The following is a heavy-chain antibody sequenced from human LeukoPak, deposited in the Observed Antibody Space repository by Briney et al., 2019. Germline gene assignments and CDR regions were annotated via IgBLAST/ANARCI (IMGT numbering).Heavy chain of an antibody. CDR1: GGSISSSNW. CDR2: IYHSGST. Sequence: SGTLSHTCAVSGGSISSSNWWSWVRQPPGKGLEWIGEIYHSGSTNYNPSLKSRVTISVDKSKNQFSLKLSSVTAADTAVYYCAREVDYGDPWVDYWGQGTLATVSS. V-gene: IGHV4-4*02. CDR3: AREVDYGDPWVDY. J-gene: IGHJ4*02. D-gene: IGHD4-17*01.